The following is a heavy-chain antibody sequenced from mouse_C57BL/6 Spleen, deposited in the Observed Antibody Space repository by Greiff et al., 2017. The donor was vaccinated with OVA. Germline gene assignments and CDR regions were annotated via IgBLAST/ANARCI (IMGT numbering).Heavy chain of an antibody. CDR2: INPNYGTT. J-gene: IGHJ2*01. CDR1: GYSFTDYN. D-gene: IGHD2-10*02. Sequence: EVQLKESGPELVKPGASVKISCKASGYSFTDYNMNWVKQSNGKSLEWIGVINPNYGTTSYNQKFKGKATLTVDQSSSTAYMQLNSLTSEDTAVYYCAKKGERVWSWDFDYWGQGTTLTVSS. V-gene: IGHV1-39*01. CDR3: AKKGERVWSWDFDY.